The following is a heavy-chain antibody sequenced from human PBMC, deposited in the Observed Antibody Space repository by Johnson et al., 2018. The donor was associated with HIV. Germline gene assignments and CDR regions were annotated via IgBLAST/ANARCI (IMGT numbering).Heavy chain of an antibody. Sequence: QVQLLESGGGVVQPGRSLRLSCAASEFTFSAFGMHWVRQAPGKGLEWVAVISYDGSNKYYADSVKGRFTISRDNSKNTLYLQMNSLTTDDTAVYYCARPAIVVLPAGVFDMWGPGTMVTVSS. D-gene: IGHD2-2*01. J-gene: IGHJ3*02. CDR2: ISYDGSNK. CDR1: EFTFSAFG. CDR3: ARPAIVVLPAGVFDM. V-gene: IGHV3-30*03.